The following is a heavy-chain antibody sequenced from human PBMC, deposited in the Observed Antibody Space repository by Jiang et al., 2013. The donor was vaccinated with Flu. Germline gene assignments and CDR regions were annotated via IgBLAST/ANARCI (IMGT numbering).Heavy chain of an antibody. CDR3: ARGCSSASFYYYYMDV. Sequence: WVSYISSSGSTIYYADSVKGRFTISRDNAKNSLYLQMNSLRAEDTAVYYCARGCSSASFYYYYMDVWGKGTTVTVSS. D-gene: IGHD2-2*01. V-gene: IGHV3-48*03. J-gene: IGHJ6*03. CDR2: ISSSGSTI.